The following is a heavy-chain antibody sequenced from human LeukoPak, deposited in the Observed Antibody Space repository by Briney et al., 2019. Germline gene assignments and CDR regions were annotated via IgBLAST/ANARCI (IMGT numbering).Heavy chain of an antibody. CDR2: IYYSGTT. CDR3: ATYSSSSGMDI. Sequence: SETLSLTCTVSGGSISSGGYYWSWIRQHPGKGLEWIGFIYYSGTTYFNPSLKSRVTMSVDTSKNQFSLKLSSVTAADTAVYYCATYSSSSGMDIWGQGTTVTVSS. J-gene: IGHJ6*02. D-gene: IGHD6-13*01. CDR1: GGSISSGGYY. V-gene: IGHV4-31*03.